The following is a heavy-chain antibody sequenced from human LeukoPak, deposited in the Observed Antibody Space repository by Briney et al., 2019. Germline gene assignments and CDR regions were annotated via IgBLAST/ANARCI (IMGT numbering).Heavy chain of an antibody. J-gene: IGHJ4*02. Sequence: SETLSLTCTVSGGSISSYYWSWIRQPPGKGLEWIGYIYYSGSTNYNPSLKSRVTISVDTSKNQFTLKLNSVTAADTAVYYCARDYDSSGYYWSWGQGTLVTVSS. CDR1: GGSISSYY. CDR2: IYYSGST. CDR3: ARDYDSSGYYWS. D-gene: IGHD3-22*01. V-gene: IGHV4-59*01.